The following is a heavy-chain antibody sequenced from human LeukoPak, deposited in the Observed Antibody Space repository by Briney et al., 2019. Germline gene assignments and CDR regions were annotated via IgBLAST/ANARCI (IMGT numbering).Heavy chain of an antibody. J-gene: IGHJ3*02. CDR2: IYSGGST. CDR1: GFTVSSNY. CDR3: ARGLASDAFDI. Sequence: GGSLRLSCAASGFTVSSNYMSWVRQAPGKGLEWVSVIYSGGSTYYADSVKGRFTISRDNSKNTLYLQMNSLRAEDTAVYYCARGLASDAFDIWGQGTIVTVSS. V-gene: IGHV3-53*01. D-gene: IGHD3-3*02.